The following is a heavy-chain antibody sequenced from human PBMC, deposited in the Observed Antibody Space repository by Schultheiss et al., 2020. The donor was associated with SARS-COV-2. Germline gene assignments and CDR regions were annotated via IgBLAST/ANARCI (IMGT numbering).Heavy chain of an antibody. J-gene: IGHJ4*02. CDR3: ASMYGDLYYFDY. CDR2: IKSKTDGGTT. D-gene: IGHD4-17*01. V-gene: IGHV3-15*01. CDR1: GFTFSNAW. Sequence: GGSLRLSCAASGFTFSNAWMSWVRQAPGKGLEWVGRIKSKTDGGTTDYAAPVKGRFTISRDDSKNTLYLQMNSLRAEDTAVYYCASMYGDLYYFDYWGQGTLVTVSS.